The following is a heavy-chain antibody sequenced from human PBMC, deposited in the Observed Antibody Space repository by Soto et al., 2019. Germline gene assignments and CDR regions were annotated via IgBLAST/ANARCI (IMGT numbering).Heavy chain of an antibody. Sequence: QAQVVQSGAEVRKPGSSVKLSCKASEGTFNSYAIAWVRQAPGQGLELMGGIIPYYNTLNYAQKFQDRVTITADDSTNTVYMELSSLRSDDTAVYFCASGASRWYPYFFDSWAQGTLVTVSS. J-gene: IGHJ4*02. CDR1: EGTFNSYA. CDR2: IIPYYNTL. V-gene: IGHV1-69*01. CDR3: ASGASRWYPYFFDS. D-gene: IGHD6-13*01.